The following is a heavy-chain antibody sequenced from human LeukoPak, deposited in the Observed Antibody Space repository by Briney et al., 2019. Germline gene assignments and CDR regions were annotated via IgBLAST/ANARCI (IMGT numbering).Heavy chain of an antibody. CDR1: GYTFTGYY. D-gene: IGHD6-6*01. CDR3: ARERPTIAARSSNWFDP. V-gene: IGHV1-2*04. CDR2: INPNSGGT. J-gene: IGHJ5*02. Sequence: ASVKVSCKASGYTFTGYYMHWVRQAPGQGLEWTGWINPNSGGTNYAQKFQGWVTMTRDTSISTAYMELSRLRSEDTAVYYCARERPTIAARSSNWFDPWGQGTLVTVSS.